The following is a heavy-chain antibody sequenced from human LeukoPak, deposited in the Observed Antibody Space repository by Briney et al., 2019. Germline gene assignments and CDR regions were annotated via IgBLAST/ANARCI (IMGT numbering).Heavy chain of an antibody. V-gene: IGHV4-34*01. D-gene: IGHD3-10*01. CDR1: GGSFSGYY. Sequence: SETLSLTCAVYGGSFSGYYWSWIRQPPGKGLGWIGEINHSGSTDYNPSLKSRLTISVDTSKNQFSLKLSSVTAADTAVYYCARQRQNYYGSGSYLFRGWFDPWGQGTLVTVSS. CDR3: ARQRQNYYGSGSYLFRGWFDP. J-gene: IGHJ5*02. CDR2: INHSGST.